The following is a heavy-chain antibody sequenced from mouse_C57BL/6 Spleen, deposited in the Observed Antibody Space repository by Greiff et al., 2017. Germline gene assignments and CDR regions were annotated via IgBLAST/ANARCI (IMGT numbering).Heavy chain of an antibody. V-gene: IGHV1-74*01. Sequence: QVQLQQPGAELVKPGASVKVSCKASGYTFTSYWMNWVKQRPGQGLEWIGRIYPSDSDTNYNQKFKGKATLTVDKSSSTAYMQLSSLTSEDSAVYYCARWVYDYDRYYDAMDYWGQGTSVTVSA. CDR1: GYTFTSYW. CDR2: IYPSDSDT. CDR3: ARWVYDYDRYYDAMDY. D-gene: IGHD2-4*01. J-gene: IGHJ4*01.